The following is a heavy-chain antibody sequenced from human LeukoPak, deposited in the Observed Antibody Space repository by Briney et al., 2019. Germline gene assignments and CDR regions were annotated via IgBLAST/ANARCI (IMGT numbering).Heavy chain of an antibody. CDR3: ARGSLWLQLDY. Sequence: GRSLRLSCAASGFTFSSYAMHWARQAPGKGLEWVAVISYDGSNKYYADSVKGRFTISRDNSKNTLYLQMNSLRAEDTAVYYCARGSLWLQLDYWGQGTLVTVSS. J-gene: IGHJ4*02. CDR2: ISYDGSNK. D-gene: IGHD5-24*01. CDR1: GFTFSSYA. V-gene: IGHV3-30-3*01.